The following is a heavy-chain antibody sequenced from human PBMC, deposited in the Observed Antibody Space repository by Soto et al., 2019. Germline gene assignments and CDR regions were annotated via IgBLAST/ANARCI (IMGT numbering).Heavy chain of an antibody. CDR2: IIPIFGTA. CDR1: GGTFSSYA. CDR3: ARDCSSTSCYATGSYYYGMDV. Sequence: GASVKVSCKASGGTFSSYAISWVRQAPGQGLEWMGGIIPIFGTANYAQKFQGRVTITADESTSTAYMELSSLRSEDTAVYYCARDCSSTSCYATGSYYYGMDVWGQGTTVTVSS. V-gene: IGHV1-69*13. J-gene: IGHJ6*02. D-gene: IGHD2-2*01.